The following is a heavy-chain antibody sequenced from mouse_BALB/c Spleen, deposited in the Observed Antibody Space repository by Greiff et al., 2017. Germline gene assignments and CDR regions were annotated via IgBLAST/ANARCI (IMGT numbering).Heavy chain of an antibody. CDR2: IYPSDSYT. V-gene: IGHV1-69*02. CDR1: GYTFTSYW. Sequence: QVQLQQPGAELVRPGASVKLSCKASGYTFTSYWINWVKQRPGQGLEWIGNIYPSDSYTNYNQKFKDKATLTVDKSSSTAYMQLSSPTSEDSAVYYCTIYYGNYYFDYWGQGTTLTVSS. D-gene: IGHD2-1*01. CDR3: TIYYGNYYFDY. J-gene: IGHJ2*01.